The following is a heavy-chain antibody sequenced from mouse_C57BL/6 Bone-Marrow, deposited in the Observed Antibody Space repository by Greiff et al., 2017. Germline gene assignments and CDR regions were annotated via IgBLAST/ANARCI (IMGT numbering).Heavy chain of an antibody. V-gene: IGHV14-4*01. CDR2: IDPENGDT. CDR3: TSITTVAYYAMDY. J-gene: IGHJ4*01. Sequence: EVKVEESGAELVRPGASVKLSCTASGFNIKDDYMHWVKQRPEQGLEWIGWIDPENGDTEYASKFQGKATITADTSSNTAYLQLSSLTSEDTAVYYCTSITTVAYYAMDYWGQGTSVTVSS. D-gene: IGHD1-1*01. CDR1: GFNIKDDY.